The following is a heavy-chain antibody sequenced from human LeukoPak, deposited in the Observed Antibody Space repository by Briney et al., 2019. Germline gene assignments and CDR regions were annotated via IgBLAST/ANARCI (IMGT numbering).Heavy chain of an antibody. CDR2: INHSGST. J-gene: IGHJ4*02. V-gene: IGHV4-34*01. D-gene: IGHD6-13*01. CDR3: AREGYSSSWNLDY. Sequence: SETLSLTCAVYGGSFSGYYWSWIRQPPGKGLEWIGEINHSGSTNYNPSLKSRVTISVGTSKNQFSLKLSSVTAADTAVYYCAREGYSSSWNLDYWGQGTLVTVSS. CDR1: GGSFSGYY.